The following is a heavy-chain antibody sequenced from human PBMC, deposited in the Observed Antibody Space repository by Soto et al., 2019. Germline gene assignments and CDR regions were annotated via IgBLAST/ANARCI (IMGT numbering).Heavy chain of an antibody. D-gene: IGHD3-22*01. CDR1: GFTFSNYA. Sequence: PGGSLRLSCAASGFTFSNYAIHWVRQTPGKGLEWVSFICSNSGNKNYADSVKGRFTISRDNAKNPLYLQMNSLRAEDTAVYYCARAQDYYDSSGYYPSNYWGQGTLVTVSS. V-gene: IGHV3-30-3*01. CDR3: ARAQDYYDSSGYYPSNY. J-gene: IGHJ4*02. CDR2: ICSNSGNK.